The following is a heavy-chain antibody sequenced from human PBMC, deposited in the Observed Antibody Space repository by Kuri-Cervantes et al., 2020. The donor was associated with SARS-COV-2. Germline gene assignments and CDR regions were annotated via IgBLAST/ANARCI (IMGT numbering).Heavy chain of an antibody. D-gene: IGHD1-1*01. CDR1: GYSFSTYD. J-gene: IGHJ3*01. V-gene: IGHV1-8*02. Sequence: ASVKVSCKASGYSFSTYDINWVRQAAGQGLEWMGWLNPDTGNTGNAKKFQGRVTMTTDTSINTVYMEVSSLSLEDTAIYYCARDSGDWNPDGLDLWGQGTLVTVSS. CDR3: ARDSGDWNPDGLDL. CDR2: LNPDTGNT.